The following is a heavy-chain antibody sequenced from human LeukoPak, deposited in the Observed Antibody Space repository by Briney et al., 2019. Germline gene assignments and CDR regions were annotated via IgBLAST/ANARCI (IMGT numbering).Heavy chain of an antibody. V-gene: IGHV1-24*01. CDR2: FDPENGEA. J-gene: IGHJ4*02. CDR1: GYSLSELS. D-gene: IGHD2-8*01. CDR3: AAGGVYDLLDN. Sequence: ASVKVSCKVSGYSLSELSMHWVRQAPGKGLEWVGGFDPENGEAVYAQKFRGRVTMTEDTSTDTSYMELNSLKSEDTAVYYCAAGGVYDLLDNWGQGTLVTVSS.